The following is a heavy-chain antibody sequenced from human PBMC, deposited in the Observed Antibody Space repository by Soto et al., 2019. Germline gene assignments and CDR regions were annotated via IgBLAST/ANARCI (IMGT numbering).Heavy chain of an antibody. CDR3: ARDKITGLFDY. Sequence: SETLSLTCTVSGSSISSYYWSWIRQPPGKGLEWIGYIYYSGSTNYNPSLKSRVTISVNTSKNQFSLKLTSVTAADTAVYYCARDKITGLFDYSGQGTLVTVSS. J-gene: IGHJ4*02. CDR2: IYYSGST. D-gene: IGHD2-8*02. V-gene: IGHV4-59*01. CDR1: GSSISSYY.